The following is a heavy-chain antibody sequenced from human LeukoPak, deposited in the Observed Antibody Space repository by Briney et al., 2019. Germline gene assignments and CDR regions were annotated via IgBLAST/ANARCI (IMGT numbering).Heavy chain of an antibody. CDR3: ARVGAPSDRYCSSTSCYYFDY. CDR2: INPNSGGT. D-gene: IGHD2-2*01. CDR1: GYTFTGYY. Sequence: GASVKVSCKASGYTFTGYYMHWVRQAPGQGLEWMGWINPNSGGTNYAQKFQGRVTMTRDTSISTAYMELSRLRSDDTAVYYCARVGAPSDRYCSSTSCYYFDYWGQGTLVTVSS. V-gene: IGHV1-2*02. J-gene: IGHJ4*02.